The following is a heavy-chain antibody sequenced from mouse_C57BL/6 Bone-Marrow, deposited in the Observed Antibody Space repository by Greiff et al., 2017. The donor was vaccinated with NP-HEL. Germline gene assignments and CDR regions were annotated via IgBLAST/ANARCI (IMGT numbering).Heavy chain of an antibody. CDR1: EYEFPSHD. CDR2: INSDGGST. J-gene: IGHJ2*01. V-gene: IGHV5-2*01. Sequence: VQLQQSGGGLVQPGESLKLSCESNEYEFPSHDMSWVRKTPEKRLELVAAINSDGGSTYYPDTMERRFIISRDNTKKTLYLQMSSLRSEDTALYYCARPIYYDYDEDDYWGQGTTLTVSS. CDR3: ARPIYYDYDEDDY. D-gene: IGHD2-4*01.